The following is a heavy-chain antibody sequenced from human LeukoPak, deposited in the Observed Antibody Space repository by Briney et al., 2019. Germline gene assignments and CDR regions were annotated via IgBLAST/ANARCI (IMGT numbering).Heavy chain of an antibody. Sequence: ASVTVSCKASGYTFTSYDINWVRQATGQGLGWMGWMNPNSGNTGYAQKFQGRVTMTRNTSISTAYMELSSLRSEDTAVYYCARVRCSGGSCYYYYYGMDVWGQGTTVTVSS. CDR2: MNPNSGNT. D-gene: IGHD2-15*01. CDR1: GYTFTSYD. V-gene: IGHV1-8*01. CDR3: ARVRCSGGSCYYYYYGMDV. J-gene: IGHJ6*02.